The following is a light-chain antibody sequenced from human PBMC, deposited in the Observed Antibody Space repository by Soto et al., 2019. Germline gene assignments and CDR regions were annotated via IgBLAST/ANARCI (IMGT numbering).Light chain of an antibody. Sequence: EIVLTQSPGTLSLSPGERATLSCRASQSVTSSLAWYQQKPGQAPRLLIYGASSRATGIPDRFSGSGSGTDFTLRISRVEPDDFAVYYCQQYGSSQFTFGPGTKVDIK. V-gene: IGKV3-20*01. CDR2: GAS. CDR3: QQYGSSQFT. J-gene: IGKJ3*01. CDR1: QSVTSS.